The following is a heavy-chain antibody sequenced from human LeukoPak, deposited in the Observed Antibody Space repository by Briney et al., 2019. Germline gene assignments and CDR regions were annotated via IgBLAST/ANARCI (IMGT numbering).Heavy chain of an antibody. CDR1: GYTFTSYY. Sequence: ALVKVSCKTSGYTFTSYYMHWVRQAPGQGLEWMGIINPSGGSTSYAQKFQGRVTMTRDTSTSTVYMELSSLRSEDTAVYYCARGIVVVQALEYWGQGTLVTVSS. V-gene: IGHV1-46*01. CDR3: ARGIVVVQALEY. D-gene: IGHD2-2*01. CDR2: INPSGGST. J-gene: IGHJ4*02.